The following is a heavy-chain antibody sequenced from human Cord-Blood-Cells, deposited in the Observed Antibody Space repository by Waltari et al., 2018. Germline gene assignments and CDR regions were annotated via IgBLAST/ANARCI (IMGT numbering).Heavy chain of an antibody. CDR1: GGSFSGYY. CDR3: ARGGDIVVVPAAIAYFQH. Sequence: QVQLQQWGAGLLKPSETLSLTCAVYGGSFSGYYWSWIRQPPGKGLEWIGEINHSGSTNYNPSLKSRVTISVDTSKNQFSLKLSSVTAADTAVYYCARGGDIVVVPAAIAYFQHWGQGTLVTVS. CDR2: INHSGST. V-gene: IGHV4-34*01. J-gene: IGHJ1*01. D-gene: IGHD2-2*02.